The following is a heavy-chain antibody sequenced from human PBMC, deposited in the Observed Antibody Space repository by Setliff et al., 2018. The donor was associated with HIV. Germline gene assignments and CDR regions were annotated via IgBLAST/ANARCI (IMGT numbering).Heavy chain of an antibody. CDR3: AKTLVVVAPPLGF. CDR1: GFTFDDYA. J-gene: IGHJ4*02. V-gene: IGHV3-23*01. CDR2: VIRGGHNT. D-gene: IGHD2-15*01. Sequence: LGGSLRLSCAASGFTFDDYAMSWVRQAPGKGLEWVSSVIRGGHNTFYADSVEGRFTISRATTKDTLYLQMTGLTAEDTAIYYCAKTLVVVAPPLGFWGQGTLVTVSS.